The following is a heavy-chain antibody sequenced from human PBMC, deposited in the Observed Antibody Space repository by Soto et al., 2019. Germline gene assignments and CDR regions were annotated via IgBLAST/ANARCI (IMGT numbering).Heavy chain of an antibody. Sequence: SETLSLTCTVSGGSVSSGSYYWSWIRQPPGKGLEWIGYIYYSGSTNYNPSLKSRVTISVDTSKNQFSLKLSSVTAADTAVYYCARDRRYYYDSSGYPIYNWFDPWGQGTLVTVSS. CDR1: GGSVSSGSYY. V-gene: IGHV4-61*01. CDR2: IYYSGST. J-gene: IGHJ5*02. CDR3: ARDRRYYYDSSGYPIYNWFDP. D-gene: IGHD3-22*01.